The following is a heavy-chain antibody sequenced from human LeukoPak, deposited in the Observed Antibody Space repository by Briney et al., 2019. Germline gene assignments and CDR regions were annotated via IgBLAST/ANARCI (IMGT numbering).Heavy chain of an antibody. J-gene: IGHJ4*02. CDR2: ISSSSSYI. Sequence: PGGSLRLSCAASGFTFSSYSMNWVRQAPGKGLEWVSSISSSSSYIYYADSAKGRFTISRDNSKNVVYLQMNSLTVEDAATYYCAKRTMSAFDSWGQGTLLIVSS. CDR1: GFTFSSYS. V-gene: IGHV3-21*04. CDR3: AKRTMSAFDS. D-gene: IGHD5-24*01.